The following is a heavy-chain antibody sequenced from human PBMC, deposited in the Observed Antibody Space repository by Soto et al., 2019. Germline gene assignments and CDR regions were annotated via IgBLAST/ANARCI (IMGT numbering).Heavy chain of an antibody. CDR2: ISAYNGNT. CDR3: AREGSADYGSYGMDV. V-gene: IGHV1-18*01. CDR1: GYTFTSYG. J-gene: IGHJ6*02. D-gene: IGHD4-17*01. Sequence: QVQLVQSGAEVKKPGASVKVSCKASGYTFTSYGISWVRQAPGQGLEWMGWISAYNGNTNYAQKFQGRVAMTRDTFISTAYMELSSLQSDDTAVYYCAREGSADYGSYGMDVWGQGTTVTVSS.